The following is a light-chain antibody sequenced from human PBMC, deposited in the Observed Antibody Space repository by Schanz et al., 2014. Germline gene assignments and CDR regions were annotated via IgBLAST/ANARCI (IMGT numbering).Light chain of an antibody. Sequence: DIVMTQSPDSLAVSLGERPTINCKSTQSVLYSANNKNYLAWYQQKPGQPHKLLIYWASTRESGVPDRFSGSGSGTDFTLTISSPQAEDFAVYYCQQRSSYPLTFGGGTKVEIK. V-gene: IGKV4-1*01. CDR2: WAS. CDR1: QSVLYSANNKNY. J-gene: IGKJ4*01. CDR3: QQRSSYPLT.